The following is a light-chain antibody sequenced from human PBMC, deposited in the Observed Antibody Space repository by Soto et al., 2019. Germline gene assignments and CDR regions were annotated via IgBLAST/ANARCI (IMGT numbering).Light chain of an antibody. Sequence: DIVLTQSPGTLSLSPGERATLSFRSIHSVSSYLAWYQQKPGQAPRLLIYDASNRATGIPARFSGSGSGTDFTLTISSLEPEDFAVYYCQQRSNWPPEGTFGQGTRLQIK. CDR3: QQRSNWPPEGT. J-gene: IGKJ5*01. CDR1: HSVSSY. CDR2: DAS. V-gene: IGKV3-11*01.